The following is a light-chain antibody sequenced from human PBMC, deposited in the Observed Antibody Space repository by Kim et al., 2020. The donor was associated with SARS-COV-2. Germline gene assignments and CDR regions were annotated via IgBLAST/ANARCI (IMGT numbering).Light chain of an antibody. CDR3: QQYNNRPPVT. J-gene: IGKJ5*01. CDR2: GAS. Sequence: EIVMTQSPATLSVSPGDRATLSCRASQGVSSNLAWFQQKPGQAPRLLIYGASTRATGIPARFSGTGSGTAFTLTISSLQSEDFAVYYCQQYNNRPPVTFGQGTRLEIK. CDR1: QGVSSN. V-gene: IGKV3-15*01.